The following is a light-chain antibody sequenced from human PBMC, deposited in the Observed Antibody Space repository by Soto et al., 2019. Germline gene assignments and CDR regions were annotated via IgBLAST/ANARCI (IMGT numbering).Light chain of an antibody. CDR1: QTIGRY. V-gene: IGKV1-39*01. J-gene: IGKJ4*01. Sequence: DIQMTQSPSSLSASVGDRVTITCRASQTIGRYLRWYQQKPGKAPQLLTYGASDLQRGVPSRFRGSGSGTDFSLTIRSLEIEDFATYYCQQSYSIPPTFGGGTKVEI. CDR2: GAS. CDR3: QQSYSIPPT.